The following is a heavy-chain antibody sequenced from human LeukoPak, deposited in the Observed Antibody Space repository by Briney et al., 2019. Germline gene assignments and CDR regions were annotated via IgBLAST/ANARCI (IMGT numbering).Heavy chain of an antibody. J-gene: IGHJ3*02. Sequence: GGSLRLSCAASGFTFSSYAMSWVRQAPGKGLEWVSAISGSGGSTYYADSVKGRFTISRDNSKNTLYLQMYSLRAEDTAVYYCALDDYGDYKAFDSWGQGTMVTVPS. V-gene: IGHV3-23*01. CDR2: ISGSGGST. CDR3: ALDDYGDYKAFDS. CDR1: GFTFSSYA. D-gene: IGHD4-17*01.